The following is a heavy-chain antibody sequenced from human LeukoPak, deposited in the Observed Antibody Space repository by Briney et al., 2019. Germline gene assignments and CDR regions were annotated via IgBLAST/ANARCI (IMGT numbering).Heavy chain of an antibody. D-gene: IGHD3-22*01. Sequence: ASVKVSCKASGYTFSSYGISWVRQAPGQGLEWMGWISAYNGNTNYAQKFQSRVTMTTDTSTRKAYMELRSLRSDDTAVYYCARVDTLYDISGYGSFDIWGQGTMVTVSS. J-gene: IGHJ3*02. CDR3: ARVDTLYDISGYGSFDI. CDR1: GYTFSSYG. CDR2: ISAYNGNT. V-gene: IGHV1-18*01.